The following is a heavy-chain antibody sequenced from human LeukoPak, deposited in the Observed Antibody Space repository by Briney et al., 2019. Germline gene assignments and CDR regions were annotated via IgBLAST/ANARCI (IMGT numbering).Heavy chain of an antibody. Sequence: ASVTVSRKASGYTFTGYYMHWVRQAPGRGREWMGRNNPNNGGTNYAQKFQGRVTMTGDTSISTAYMELSSLRSDDTAVYYCTRESGSYHGNDYWGQGTLVTVSS. CDR1: GYTFTGYY. CDR2: NNPNNGGT. D-gene: IGHD1-26*01. J-gene: IGHJ4*02. V-gene: IGHV1-2*06. CDR3: TRESGSYHGNDY.